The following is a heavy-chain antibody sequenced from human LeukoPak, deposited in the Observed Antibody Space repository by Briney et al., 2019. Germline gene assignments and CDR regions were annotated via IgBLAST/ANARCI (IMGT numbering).Heavy chain of an antibody. V-gene: IGHV1-69*13. CDR3: ARALVEQLVRGNYYYYYMDV. J-gene: IGHJ6*03. Sequence: GASVKVSCKASGSTFSSYAISWVRQAPGQGLEWMGGIIPIFGTANYAQKFQGRVTITADESTSTAYMELSSLRSEDTAVYYCARALVEQLVRGNYYYYYMDVWGKGTTVTVSS. CDR2: IIPIFGTA. CDR1: GSTFSSYA. D-gene: IGHD6-6*01.